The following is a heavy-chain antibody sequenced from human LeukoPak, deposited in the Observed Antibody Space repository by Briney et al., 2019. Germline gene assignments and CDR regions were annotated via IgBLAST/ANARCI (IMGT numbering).Heavy chain of an antibody. Sequence: GGSLRLSCAASGFTVSRNYMSWVRQAPGKGLEWVSVLYSDGSTYHADSVKGRFTISRDNSKNTLYLQMNSLRAEDTAVYYCARGGGIGYCSSTSCYELDYWGQGTLVTVSS. J-gene: IGHJ4*02. CDR2: LYSDGST. D-gene: IGHD2-2*01. CDR1: GFTVSRNY. CDR3: ARGGGIGYCSSTSCYELDY. V-gene: IGHV3-53*01.